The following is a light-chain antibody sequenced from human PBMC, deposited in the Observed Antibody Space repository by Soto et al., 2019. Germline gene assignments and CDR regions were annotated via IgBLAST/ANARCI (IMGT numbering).Light chain of an antibody. J-gene: IGLJ2*01. CDR3: SSFTNTNTYVI. V-gene: IGLV2-14*01. CDR1: SSDIGGYNF. Sequence: QSVLTQPASVSGSPGQSSTISCTGTSSDIGGYNFVSWYQHHPGKAPKLIIYEVSNRPSGVSDRFSASKSGNTASLTISGLQADDEADYYCSSFTNTNTYVIFGGGTKVTVL. CDR2: EVS.